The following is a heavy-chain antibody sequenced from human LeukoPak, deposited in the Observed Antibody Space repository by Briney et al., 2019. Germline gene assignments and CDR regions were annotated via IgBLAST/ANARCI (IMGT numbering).Heavy chain of an antibody. D-gene: IGHD2-15*01. CDR2: IIPIFGTA. CDR3: AREIGSPKGY. CDR1: GYAFTGYY. J-gene: IGHJ4*02. V-gene: IGHV1-69*13. Sequence: SVKVSCKASGYAFTGYYMHWVRQAPGQGLEWMGGIIPIFGTANYAQKFQGRVTITADESTSTAYMELSSLRSEDTAVYYCAREIGSPKGYWGQGTLDTVSS.